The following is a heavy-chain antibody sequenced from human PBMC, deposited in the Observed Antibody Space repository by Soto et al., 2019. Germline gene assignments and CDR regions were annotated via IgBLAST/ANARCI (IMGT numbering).Heavy chain of an antibody. CDR1: GGSISSSSYY. J-gene: IGHJ4*02. V-gene: IGHV4-39*01. CDR2: IYYSGST. CDR3: ARVGYSSSWYRVWDY. Sequence: SETLSLTCTVSGGSISSSSYYWGWIRQPPGKGLEWIGSIYYSGSTYYSPSLKSRVTISVDTSKNQFSLKLSSVTAADTAVYYCARVGYSSSWYRVWDYWGQGTLVTVS. D-gene: IGHD6-13*01.